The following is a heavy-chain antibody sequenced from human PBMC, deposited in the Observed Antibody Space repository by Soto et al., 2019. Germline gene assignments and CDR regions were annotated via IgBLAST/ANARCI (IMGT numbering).Heavy chain of an antibody. CDR3: ARTSPRSNWYAFDP. CDR2: INGAGSTV. D-gene: IGHD1-20*01. Sequence: EVQLVESGGGAVQPGGSLRLSCVVSGVPFSSSEMSWVRQAPGKGPEWLSYINGAGSTVTYADSVKGRFTISRDNAKNSLYLEMNSLGVDDTAVYYCARTSPRSNWYAFDPWGLGTLVTVSS. J-gene: IGHJ5*02. V-gene: IGHV3-48*03. CDR1: GVPFSSSE.